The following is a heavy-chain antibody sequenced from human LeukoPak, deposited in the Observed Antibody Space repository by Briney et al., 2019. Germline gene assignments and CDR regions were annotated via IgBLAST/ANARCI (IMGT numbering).Heavy chain of an antibody. CDR2: ISYDGSNK. J-gene: IGHJ4*02. Sequence: GGSLRLSCAASGFTFSSYGMHWVRQAPGKGLEWVAVISYDGSNKYYADSVKGRFTISRDNSKNTLYLQMNSLRDEDTAVYYCARGGLRQQLVRGDHFDDWGQGTLATVSS. V-gene: IGHV3-30*03. CDR1: GFTFSSYG. CDR3: ARGGLRQQLVRGDHFDD. D-gene: IGHD6-13*01.